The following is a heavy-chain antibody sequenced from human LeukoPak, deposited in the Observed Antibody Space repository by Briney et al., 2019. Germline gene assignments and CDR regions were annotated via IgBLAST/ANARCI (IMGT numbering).Heavy chain of an antibody. CDR1: GYTFTSYA. CDR2: INAGNGNT. V-gene: IGHV1-3*01. Sequence: GASVKVSCEASGYTFTSYAMHWVRQAPGQRLEWMGWINAGNGNTKYSQKFQGRVTITRDTSASTAYMELSSLRSEDTAVYYCAREGGLMVRGAYDYWGQGTLVTVSS. CDR3: AREGGLMVRGAYDY. D-gene: IGHD3-10*01. J-gene: IGHJ4*02.